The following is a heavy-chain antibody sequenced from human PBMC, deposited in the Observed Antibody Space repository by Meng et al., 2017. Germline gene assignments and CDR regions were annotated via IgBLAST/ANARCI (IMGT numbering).Heavy chain of an antibody. CDR1: GYTFTSHG. V-gene: IGHV1-18*01. J-gene: IGHJ4*02. CDR2: ISAYNGNT. CDR3: ARGGIAVAIDY. D-gene: IGHD6-19*01. Sequence: PAAQVKVSGKAFGYTFTSHGITWVRPAPGQGLEWMGWISAYNGNTNYAQKLQVRVTMTTDTSTSTAYMELRSLRSDDTAVYYCARGGIAVAIDYWGQGTLVTVSS.